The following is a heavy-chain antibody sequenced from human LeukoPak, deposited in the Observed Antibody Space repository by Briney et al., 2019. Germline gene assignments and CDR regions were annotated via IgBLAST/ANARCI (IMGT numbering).Heavy chain of an antibody. D-gene: IGHD1-26*01. CDR3: ASLGATTLSYFGMDV. CDR2: VNPVSGGT. J-gene: IGHJ6*02. CDR1: GYTFAGNY. Sequence: ASVKVSCKASGYTFAGNYMHWVRQAPGQVLEWMGWVNPVSGGTYYAQRFLGRVTMTRDSSISTVYMELSRLQSDDTAVYHCASLGATTLSYFGMDVWGQGTTVTVSS. V-gene: IGHV1-2*02.